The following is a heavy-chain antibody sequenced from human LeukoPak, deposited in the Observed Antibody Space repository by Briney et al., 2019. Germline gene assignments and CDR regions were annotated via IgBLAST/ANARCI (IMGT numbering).Heavy chain of an antibody. J-gene: IGHJ4*02. CDR1: GFTFSSYA. Sequence: GGSLTLSCAASGFTFSSYAMSWVRQAPGKGLEWVSAISGSGGSTYYADSVKGRFTISRDNSKNTLYLEMNSLRAEDTAVYYCFFPGVTGEVYWGQGTLVTVSS. CDR3: FFPGVTGEVY. D-gene: IGHD3-3*01. V-gene: IGHV3-23*01. CDR2: ISGSGGST.